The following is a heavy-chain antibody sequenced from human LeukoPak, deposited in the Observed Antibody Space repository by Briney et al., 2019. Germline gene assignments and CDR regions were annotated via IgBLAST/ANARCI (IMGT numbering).Heavy chain of an antibody. CDR1: GGSISSSYYY. V-gene: IGHV4-30-4*01. CDR3: AGKYYGDYVPYYYYGMDV. D-gene: IGHD4-17*01. CDR2: IYYSGST. J-gene: IGHJ6*02. Sequence: SETLSLTCTVSGGSISSSYYYWSWIRQPPGKGLEWIGYIYYSGSTYYNPSLKSRVTISVDTSKNQFSLKLSSVTAADTAVYYCAGKYYGDYVPYYYYGMDVWGQGTTVTVSS.